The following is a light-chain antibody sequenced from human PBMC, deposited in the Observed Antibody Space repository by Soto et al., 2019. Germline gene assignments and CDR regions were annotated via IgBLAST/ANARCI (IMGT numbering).Light chain of an antibody. V-gene: IGKV3-20*01. Sequence: EIVLTQSPGTLSLSPGERATLSCMAIHTISSSYLAWYHQKPGQAPRLLMYGISRRATGIPDRFSGSGSGTDFTLTITRLEPEDFAVYYCQQYVTSSPRTFGQGTKVDIK. J-gene: IGKJ1*01. CDR3: QQYVTSSPRT. CDR2: GIS. CDR1: HTISSSY.